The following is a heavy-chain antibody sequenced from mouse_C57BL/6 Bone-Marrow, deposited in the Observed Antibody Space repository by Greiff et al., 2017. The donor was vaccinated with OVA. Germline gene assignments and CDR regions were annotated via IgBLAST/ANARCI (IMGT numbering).Heavy chain of an antibody. Sequence: VQLQQSGAELVKPGASVKMSCKASGYTFTTYPIEWMKQNHGKSLEWIGNFHPYNDDTMYNEKFKGKATLTVEKSSSTVYLELSRLTSDDSAVYYCARGGDYDGYWYFDVWGTGTTVTVSS. D-gene: IGHD2-4*01. CDR3: ARGGDYDGYWYFDV. CDR2: FHPYNDDT. J-gene: IGHJ1*03. CDR1: GYTFTTYP. V-gene: IGHV1-47*01.